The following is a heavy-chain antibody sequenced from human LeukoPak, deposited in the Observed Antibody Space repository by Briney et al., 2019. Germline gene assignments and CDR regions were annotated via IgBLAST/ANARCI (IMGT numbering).Heavy chain of an antibody. D-gene: IGHD3-22*01. CDR2: IYYSGST. CDR3: ARDPKDFYDTSNYLYFDY. Sequence: KPSETLSLTCTVSGGSISSYYWNWIRQPPGKGLEWIGYIYYSGSTNYNPSLKSRVTISVDTSKNQFSLKLSSVTAADTAVYYCARDPKDFYDTSNYLYFDYWGRGTLVTVSS. J-gene: IGHJ4*02. V-gene: IGHV4-59*01. CDR1: GGSISSYY.